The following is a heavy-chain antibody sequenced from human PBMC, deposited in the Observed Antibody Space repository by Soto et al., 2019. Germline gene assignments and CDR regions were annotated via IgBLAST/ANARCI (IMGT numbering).Heavy chain of an antibody. CDR2: MNPNNGNT. CDR1: GYTFTSYD. Sequence: ASVKVSCKASGYTFTSYDINWVRQATGQGLEWMGWMNPNNGNTAYAQKFQGRVTMTRDTSISTAYMELRSLRSDDTAVYYCARSCSSTSCYDHAFDIWGQGTMVTVSS. J-gene: IGHJ3*02. CDR3: ARSCSSTSCYDHAFDI. D-gene: IGHD2-2*01. V-gene: IGHV1-8*01.